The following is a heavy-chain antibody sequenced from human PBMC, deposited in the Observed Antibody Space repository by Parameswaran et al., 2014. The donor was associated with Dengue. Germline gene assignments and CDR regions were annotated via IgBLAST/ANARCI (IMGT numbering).Heavy chain of an antibody. CDR2: IIPVLGTP. Sequence: SVKVSCKTSGGSFSNYAINWVRQAPGHGLEWMGGIIPVLGTPNYAQNFQDRVTITADEATTTVHIELSSLRSEDTAVYYCGSPGRGTRGSWDYYLDVWGKGTTVTVSS. CDR3: GSPGRGTRGSWDYYLDV. J-gene: IGHJ6*03. V-gene: IGHV1-69*13. CDR1: GGSFSNYA. D-gene: IGHD1-26*01.